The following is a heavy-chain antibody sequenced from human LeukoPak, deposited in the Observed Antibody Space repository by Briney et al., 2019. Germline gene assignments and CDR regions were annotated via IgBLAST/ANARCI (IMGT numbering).Heavy chain of an antibody. CDR1: GFTFSSYS. V-gene: IGHV3-21*01. J-gene: IGHJ3*02. Sequence: PGGSLRLPCAASGFTFSSYSMNWVLQAPGKGLEWVSSISSSSSYIYYADSVKGRFTISRDNAKNSLYLQMNSLRAEDTAVYYCARAREWCSSTSCYDDAFDIWGQGTMVTVSS. CDR2: ISSSSSYI. CDR3: ARAREWCSSTSCYDDAFDI. D-gene: IGHD2-2*01.